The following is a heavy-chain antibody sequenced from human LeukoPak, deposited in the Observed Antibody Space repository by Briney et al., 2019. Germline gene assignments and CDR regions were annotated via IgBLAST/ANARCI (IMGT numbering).Heavy chain of an antibody. CDR1: GYTFTGYY. V-gene: IGHV1-2*02. D-gene: IGHD2-15*01. Sequence: GASVKVSCKASGYTFTGYYMHWVRQAPGQGLEWMGWINPNSGGTNYAQKFQGRVTMTRDTSITTAYMELSRLRSDDTAVYYCARTVGYCSGGSCYGVYYFDYWGQGTLVTVSS. CDR2: INPNSGGT. J-gene: IGHJ4*02. CDR3: ARTVGYCSGGSCYGVYYFDY.